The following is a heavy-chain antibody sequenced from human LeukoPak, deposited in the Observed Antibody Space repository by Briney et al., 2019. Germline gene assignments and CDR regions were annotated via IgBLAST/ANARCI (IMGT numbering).Heavy chain of an antibody. V-gene: IGHV3-7*01. Sequence: GSLRLSCAASGFTFSSAWMAWVRQAPGKGLEWVANINQDGSTKQYVDAVRGRFTIYRDNAKNSLYLQMNSLGAEDTGLYHCARDMKGSLDYWGQGTLVTVSS. CDR2: INQDGSTK. CDR1: GFTFSSAW. CDR3: ARDMKGSLDY. J-gene: IGHJ4*02. D-gene: IGHD3-16*01.